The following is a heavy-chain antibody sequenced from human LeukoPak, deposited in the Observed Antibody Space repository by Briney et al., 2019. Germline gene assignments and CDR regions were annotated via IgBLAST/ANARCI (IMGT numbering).Heavy chain of an antibody. CDR3: ARGRAFDI. J-gene: IGHJ3*02. CDR2: IYNTGTT. Sequence: SETLSHTCTVSSGSISSYYWSWIRQPAGKGLEWIGRIYNTGTTNYNPSLKSRVTMSVDTSKNQFSLKLTSVTAADTAVYYCARGRAFDIWGQGTLVTVSS. CDR1: SGSISSYY. V-gene: IGHV4-4*07.